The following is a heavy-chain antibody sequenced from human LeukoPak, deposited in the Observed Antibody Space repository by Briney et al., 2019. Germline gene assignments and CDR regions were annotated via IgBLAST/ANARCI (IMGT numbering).Heavy chain of an antibody. D-gene: IGHD6-19*01. V-gene: IGHV3-30*03. Sequence: GGALRLSCAASGFTFSSYGMHGVRQARAKGREGVAVISYDGSNKYYADSVKGRFTISRDNSKNTLYLQMNSLRAEDTAMYYCATFTSSGWSFDYWGQGTLVTVSS. CDR1: GFTFSSYG. CDR2: ISYDGSNK. J-gene: IGHJ4*02. CDR3: ATFTSSGWSFDY.